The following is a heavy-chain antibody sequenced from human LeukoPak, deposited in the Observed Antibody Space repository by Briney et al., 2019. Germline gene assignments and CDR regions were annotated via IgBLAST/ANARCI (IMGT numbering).Heavy chain of an antibody. V-gene: IGHV4-38-2*02. J-gene: IGHJ6*03. CDR2: IYHSGST. D-gene: IGHD5-24*01. Sequence: SETLSLTCTVSGYSISSGYYWGWIRQPPGKGLEWIGSIYHSGSTYYNPSLKSRVTISVDTSKNQFSLKLSSVTAADTAVYYCARGGDGYNFNYYYMDVWGKGTTVTVSS. CDR3: ARGGDGYNFNYYYMDV. CDR1: GYSISSGYY.